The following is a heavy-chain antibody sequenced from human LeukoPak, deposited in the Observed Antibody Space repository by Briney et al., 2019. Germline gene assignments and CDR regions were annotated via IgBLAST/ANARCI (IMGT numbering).Heavy chain of an antibody. D-gene: IGHD5-18*01. CDR3: ARDRSPAPGRSYGRGHFDY. V-gene: IGHV1-2*02. CDR1: GYTFTGYY. Sequence: ASVKVSCKASGYTFTGYYMHWVRQAPGQGLEWMGWINPNSGGTNYAQKFQGRVTMTRDTSISTAYMELSRLRSDDTAVYYCARDRSPAPGRSYGRGHFDYWGQGTLITVSS. J-gene: IGHJ4*02. CDR2: INPNSGGT.